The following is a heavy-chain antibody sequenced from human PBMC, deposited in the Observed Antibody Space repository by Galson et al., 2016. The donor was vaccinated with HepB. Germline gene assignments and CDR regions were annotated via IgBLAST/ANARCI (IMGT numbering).Heavy chain of an antibody. Sequence: ETLSLTCTVSGGSISNFYWSWVRQAPGKGLEWMGYISYSGKTNYNPSFKSRVTMSTDSSKSLVSLELRSVTAADTALYFCARSQEWSLLYYLDIWSQGTLVTVSS. CDR1: GGSISNFY. J-gene: IGHJ4*02. V-gene: IGHV4-59*13. CDR3: ARSQEWSLLYYLDI. D-gene: IGHD3-3*01. CDR2: ISYSGKT.